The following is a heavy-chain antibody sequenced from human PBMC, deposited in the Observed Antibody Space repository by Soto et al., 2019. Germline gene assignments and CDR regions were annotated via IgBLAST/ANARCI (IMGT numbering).Heavy chain of an antibody. CDR3: ARGRNSRDIEY. V-gene: IGHV4-59*12. J-gene: IGHJ4*02. Sequence: SETLPLTCNVSVASINTYYWSWIRQPPQEGLEWIDYIFHSASTTYNPSLKSRVTISIDASKKYFSLRLNSVTAADTAVYYCARGRNSRDIEYWGQG. CDR1: VASINTYY. CDR2: IFHSAST. D-gene: IGHD3-22*01.